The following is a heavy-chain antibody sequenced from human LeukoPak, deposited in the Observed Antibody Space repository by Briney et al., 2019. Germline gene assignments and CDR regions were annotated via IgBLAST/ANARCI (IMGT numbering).Heavy chain of an antibody. CDR1: GYRFTNDW. V-gene: IGHV5-51*01. D-gene: IGHD5-18*01. CDR3: ARWAGSYGHTYYFDY. Sequence: GESLKISCKGSGYRFTNDWIGWVRQKPGKGLERMGIIDPADSDARYSPSFQGQVTISADKSISTAYLQWSSLKASDTAMYYCARWAGSYGHTYYFDYWGQGTLVTVSS. J-gene: IGHJ4*02. CDR2: IDPADSDA.